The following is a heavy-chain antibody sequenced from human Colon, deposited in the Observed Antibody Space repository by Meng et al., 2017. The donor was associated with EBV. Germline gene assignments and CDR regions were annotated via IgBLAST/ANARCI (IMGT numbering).Heavy chain of an antibody. J-gene: IGHJ4*02. CDR3: AKLARPPYYNWNDGSRAYFDY. Sequence: RLEQWGRVLLKPSGTLSLTPAVYVGSCRDYYWTWFRQPPVTGLEWIGEINHSGSTNYNPSLKSRFTMSLDTSKNQFSLKLSSVTAADTAVYYRAKLARPPYYNWNDGSRAYFDYWGQGTLVTVSS. CDR2: INHSGST. D-gene: IGHD1-20*01. V-gene: IGHV4-34*01. CDR1: VGSCRDYY.